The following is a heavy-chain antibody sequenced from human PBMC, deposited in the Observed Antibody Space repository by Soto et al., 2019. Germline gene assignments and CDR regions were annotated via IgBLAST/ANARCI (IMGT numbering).Heavy chain of an antibody. CDR1: GYTFTSYG. Sequence: QVQLVQSGAEVKKPGASVKVSCKASGYTFTSYGISWVRQAPGQGLEWMGWISAYNGNTNYAQKLQGRVTMTTDTSTSTAYMELRSLRSDDTAVYYGAICYDSSGYYFGWYYYGMDVWGQGTTVTVSS. D-gene: IGHD3-22*01. CDR2: ISAYNGNT. J-gene: IGHJ6*02. V-gene: IGHV1-18*01. CDR3: AICYDSSGYYFGWYYYGMDV.